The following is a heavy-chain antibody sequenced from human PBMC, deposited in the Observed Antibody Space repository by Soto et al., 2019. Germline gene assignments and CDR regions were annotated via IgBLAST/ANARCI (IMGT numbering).Heavy chain of an antibody. Sequence: SVKVSCKASGGTFSSYAISWVRQAPGQGLEWMGGIIPIFGTANYAQKFQGRVTITADKSTSTAYMELSSLRSEDTAVYYCARSYCSSTSCKKFDYWGQGTLVTVSS. CDR2: IIPIFGTA. J-gene: IGHJ4*02. V-gene: IGHV1-69*06. CDR1: GGTFSSYA. D-gene: IGHD2-2*01. CDR3: ARSYCSSTSCKKFDY.